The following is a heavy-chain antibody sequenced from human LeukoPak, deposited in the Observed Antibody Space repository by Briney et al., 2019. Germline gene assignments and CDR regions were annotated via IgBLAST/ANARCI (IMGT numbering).Heavy chain of an antibody. Sequence: GGSLRLSCEASGFTFSNYDMNWVRQAPGEGLEWLSYISSTGSTTHYTDSVKGRFTISRDNAKNSLYLHLSSLRAEDTAIYYCVGDTSSQAGGDWFDPWGQGTLVTVST. CDR3: VGDTSSQAGGDWFDP. J-gene: IGHJ5*02. CDR1: GFTFSNYD. V-gene: IGHV3-48*03. CDR2: ISSTGSTT. D-gene: IGHD2-2*01.